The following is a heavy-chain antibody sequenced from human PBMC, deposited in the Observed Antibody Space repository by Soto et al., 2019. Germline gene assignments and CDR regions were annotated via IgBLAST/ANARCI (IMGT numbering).Heavy chain of an antibody. V-gene: IGHV1-18*01. CDR3: ARVGAAGATYYYDSSGYSPDY. Sequence: QVQLVQSGAEVKKPGASVKVSCKASGYTFTSYGISWVRQAPGQGLEWMGWISAYNGNTNYAQKLQGRVTMTTDTSTSPAYMELRSLRSDDTAVYYCARVGAAGATYYYDSSGYSPDYWGQGTLVTVSS. D-gene: IGHD3-22*01. J-gene: IGHJ4*02. CDR1: GYTFTSYG. CDR2: ISAYNGNT.